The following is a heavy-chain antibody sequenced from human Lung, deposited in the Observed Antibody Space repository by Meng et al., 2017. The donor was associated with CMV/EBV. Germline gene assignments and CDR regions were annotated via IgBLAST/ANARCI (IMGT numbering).Heavy chain of an antibody. D-gene: IGHD2-2*01. V-gene: IGHV3-23*01. CDR2: ISGSGGST. CDR3: AKINRTSHSEPSYYFDY. CDR1: FSVSSYA. Sequence: FSVSSYAMSWVRQAPGKGLEWVSAISGSGGSTYYADSVQGRFTISRDNSKTTLYLQMNSLRAEDTAVYYCAKINRTSHSEPSYYFDYWGQGTLVTVSS. J-gene: IGHJ4*02.